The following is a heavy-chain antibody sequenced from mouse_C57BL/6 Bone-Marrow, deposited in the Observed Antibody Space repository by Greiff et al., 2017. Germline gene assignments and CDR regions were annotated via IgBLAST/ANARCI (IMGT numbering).Heavy chain of an antibody. Sequence: EVKLVESGGGLVKPGGSLKLSCAASGFTFSSYAMSWVRQTPEKRLEWVATISDGGSYTYNPANVKGRLTISRDNAKNNLYLQMSHLKSEDTAIYYCARESYYYGSSAFAYWGQVTLVTVSA. CDR3: ARESYYYGSSAFAY. V-gene: IGHV5-4*01. J-gene: IGHJ3*01. D-gene: IGHD1-1*01. CDR2: ISDGGSYT. CDR1: GFTFSSYA.